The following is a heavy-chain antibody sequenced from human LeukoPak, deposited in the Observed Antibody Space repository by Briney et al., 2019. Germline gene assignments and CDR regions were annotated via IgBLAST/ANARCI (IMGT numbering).Heavy chain of an antibody. Sequence: GGSLRLSCAASGFTFSSYAMHWVRQAPGKGLEWVAVISYDGSNKYYADSVKSRFTISRDNSKNTLYLQMNSLRAEDTAVYYCARVAHYYGSGSYYSPLQYWGQGTLVTVSS. CDR2: ISYDGSNK. CDR3: ARVAHYYGSGSYYSPLQY. J-gene: IGHJ4*02. V-gene: IGHV3-30*04. CDR1: GFTFSSYA. D-gene: IGHD3-10*01.